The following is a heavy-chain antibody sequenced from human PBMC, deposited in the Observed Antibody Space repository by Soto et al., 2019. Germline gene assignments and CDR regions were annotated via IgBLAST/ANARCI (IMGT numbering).Heavy chain of an antibody. CDR1: GFTFSSYG. Sequence: QVQLVESGGGVVQPGRSLRLSCAASGFTFSSYGMHWVRQAPGKGLEWVAVIWYDGSNKYYADSVKGRFTISRDNSKNTLYLQINSLRAEDTAVYYCARDPGYCSGGSCYPSAFDIWGQGTMVTVSS. D-gene: IGHD2-15*01. CDR3: ARDPGYCSGGSCYPSAFDI. J-gene: IGHJ3*02. V-gene: IGHV3-33*01. CDR2: IWYDGSNK.